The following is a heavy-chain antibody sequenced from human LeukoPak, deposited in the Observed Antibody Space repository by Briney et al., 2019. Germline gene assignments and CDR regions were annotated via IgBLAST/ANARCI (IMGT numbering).Heavy chain of an antibody. D-gene: IGHD6-19*01. J-gene: IGHJ4*02. CDR3: ARLSGPGSGWTTLDY. CDR2: ISFDGSNK. V-gene: IGHV3-30*04. Sequence: PGRSLRLSCAASGFTFSTYAIHWVRQAPGKGLEWVTVISFDGSNKYYADSVKGRFTISRDTAKNSLYLQMNSLRAEDTALYYCARLSGPGSGWTTLDYWGQGTLVTVSS. CDR1: GFTFSTYA.